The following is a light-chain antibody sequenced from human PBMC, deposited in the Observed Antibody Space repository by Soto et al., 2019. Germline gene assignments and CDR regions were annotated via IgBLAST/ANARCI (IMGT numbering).Light chain of an antibody. V-gene: IGKV3-20*01. CDR1: QSVSSSY. CDR2: GAS. Sequence: EIVLTQSPGTLSLSPGERATLSCRASQSVSSSYLAWYQQKPGQAPRLLIYGASSRATGIPDRFSGSGSGTDFTLTINRLEPEDFAVYYCQQYGRSPRYTFGQGTKLEIK. CDR3: QQYGRSPRYT. J-gene: IGKJ2*01.